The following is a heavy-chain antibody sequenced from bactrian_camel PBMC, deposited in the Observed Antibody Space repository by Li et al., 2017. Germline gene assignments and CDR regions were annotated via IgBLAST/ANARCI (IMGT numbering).Heavy chain of an antibody. D-gene: IGHD3*01. V-gene: IGHV3S1*01. J-gene: IGHJ4*01. CDR2: IYTGGEQK. Sequence: HVQLVESGGGSVQAGGSLTLSCESSKYTVSMNCMGWFPQAPGNEREGVASIYTGGEQKYYADSVKDRFTISQDNAKNTVYLQMNSLEPEDTAMYYCAAVRRSGGSCDGHRLKSDCYLYWGQGTQVTVS. CDR3: AAVRRSGGSCDGHRLKSDCYLY. CDR1: KYTVSMNC.